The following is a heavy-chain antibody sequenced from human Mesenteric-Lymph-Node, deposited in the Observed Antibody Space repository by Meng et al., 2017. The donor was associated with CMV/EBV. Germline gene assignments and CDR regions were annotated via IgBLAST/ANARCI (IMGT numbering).Heavy chain of an antibody. Sequence: GESLKISCAASGFTLSSYNMNWVRQAPGKGLEWVSSISSDSRSYFFYADSVKGRFTISRDNAKSSLYLQMDSLRAEDTAEYYCVRGGRGGYGDRGSYWGQGTLVTVSS. CDR2: ISSDSRSYF. J-gene: IGHJ4*02. CDR3: VRGGRGGYGDRGSY. CDR1: GFTLSSYN. D-gene: IGHD4-17*01. V-gene: IGHV3-21*01.